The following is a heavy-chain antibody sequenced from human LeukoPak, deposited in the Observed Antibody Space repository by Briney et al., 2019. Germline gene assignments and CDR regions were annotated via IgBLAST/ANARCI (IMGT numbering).Heavy chain of an antibody. Sequence: GGSLRLSCAASGFTFSSYEMNWVRQAPGKGLEFISYISSSGSIIYYADSVKGRFTISRDNAKNSLSLQLNSPRAEDTAVYYCARDKSYMDVWGKGTTVTVSS. J-gene: IGHJ6*03. CDR3: ARDKSYMDV. CDR1: GFTFSSYE. V-gene: IGHV3-48*03. CDR2: ISSSGSII.